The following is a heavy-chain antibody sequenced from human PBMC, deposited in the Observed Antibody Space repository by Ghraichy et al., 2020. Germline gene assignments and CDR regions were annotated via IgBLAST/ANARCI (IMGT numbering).Heavy chain of an antibody. Sequence: GGSLRLTCAATGFNFNKYAMNWVRQAPGKGLEWISNIPVGSSPIYYADSVKGRFTTSRDNVKNSVYLQMDSLRAEDTAVYFCARYGSGSRYNDPFDYWGQGTLVTVSS. J-gene: IGHJ4*02. V-gene: IGHV3-48*04. CDR1: GFNFNKYA. D-gene: IGHD3-10*01. CDR2: IPVGSSPI. CDR3: ARYGSGSRYNDPFDY.